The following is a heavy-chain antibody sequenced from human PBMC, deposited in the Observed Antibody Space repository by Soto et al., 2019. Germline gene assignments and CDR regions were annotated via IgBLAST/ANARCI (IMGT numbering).Heavy chain of an antibody. CDR3: ARNTIFGVVTPPYNWFDP. V-gene: IGHV3-53*04. CDR2: IYSGGST. Sequence: GGSLRLSCAASGFTVSSNYMSWVRQAPGKGLEWVSVIYSGGSTYYADSVKGRFTISRHNSKNTLYLQMNSLRAEDTAVYYCARNTIFGVVTPPYNWFDPWGQGTLVTVSS. D-gene: IGHD3-3*01. J-gene: IGHJ5*02. CDR1: GFTVSSNY.